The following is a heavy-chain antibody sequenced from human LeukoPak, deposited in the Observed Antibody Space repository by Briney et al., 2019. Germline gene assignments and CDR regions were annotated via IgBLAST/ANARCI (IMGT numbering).Heavy chain of an antibody. V-gene: IGHV1-24*01. D-gene: IGHD3-22*01. Sequence: ASVKVSCKVSGYTLTELSMHWVRQAPGKGLEWMGGFDPEDGETIYAQKSQGRVTMTEDTSTDTAYMELSRLRSEDTAVYYCATPYYYDSSGYYYAYFQHWGQGTLVTVSS. J-gene: IGHJ1*01. CDR1: GYTLTELS. CDR3: ATPYYYDSSGYYYAYFQH. CDR2: FDPEDGET.